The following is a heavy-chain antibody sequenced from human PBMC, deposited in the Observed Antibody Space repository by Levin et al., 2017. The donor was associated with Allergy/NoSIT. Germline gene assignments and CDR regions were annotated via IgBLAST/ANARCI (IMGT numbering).Heavy chain of an antibody. Sequence: AGGSLRLSCAASGFTFSNYAMHWVRQAPGKGLEWVAVISYHGSDEYYADSVKGRFTISRDNSENTQYLQMNSLRAEDTAVYYCARDQSLYYYYGMDVWGQGTTVTVSS. V-gene: IGHV3-30*04. CDR2: ISYHGSDE. CDR1: GFTFSNYA. J-gene: IGHJ6*02. CDR3: ARDQSLYYYYGMDV.